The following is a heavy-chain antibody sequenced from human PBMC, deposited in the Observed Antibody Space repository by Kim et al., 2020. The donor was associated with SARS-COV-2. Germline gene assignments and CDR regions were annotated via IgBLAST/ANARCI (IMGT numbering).Heavy chain of an antibody. CDR3: ARGGWSITGSPYYYYGMDV. V-gene: IGHV1-69*13. D-gene: IGHD1-20*01. CDR2: IIPILGTA. J-gene: IGHJ6*02. Sequence: SVKVSCKASGGTFSSYAISWVRQAPGQGLEWMGGIIPILGTANYAQKFQGRVTITADESTNTAYMELSSLRSEDTAVYYCARGGWSITGSPYYYYGMDVWGQGTTVTVSS. CDR1: GGTFSSYA.